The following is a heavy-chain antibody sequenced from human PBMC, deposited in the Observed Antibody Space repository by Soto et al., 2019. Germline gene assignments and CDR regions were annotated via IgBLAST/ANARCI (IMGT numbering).Heavy chain of an antibody. CDR3: ARYYYGSGSFDY. CDR1: GGSISSGGYS. J-gene: IGHJ4*02. V-gene: IGHV4-30-2*01. D-gene: IGHD3-10*01. CDR2: IYHSGST. Sequence: SETLSLTCAVSGGSISSGGYSWSWIRQPPGKGLEWIGYIYHSGSTYYNPSLKSRVTISVDTFKNQFSLKLSSVTAADTAVYYCARYYYGSGSFDYWGQGTLVTVSS.